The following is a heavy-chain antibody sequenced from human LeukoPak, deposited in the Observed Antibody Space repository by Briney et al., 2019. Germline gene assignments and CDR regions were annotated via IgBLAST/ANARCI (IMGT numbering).Heavy chain of an antibody. Sequence: SETLSLTCTVSGGSIRSYYWSWIRQPPGKGLEWIGYIYYSGSTNYNPSLKSRVTISVDTSKNQFSLKLSSVTAADTAVYYCARAVYVGVVTATLMDVWGKGTTVTVSS. CDR1: GGSIRSYY. V-gene: IGHV4-59*01. J-gene: IGHJ6*03. CDR2: IYYSGST. D-gene: IGHD2-21*02. CDR3: ARAVYVGVVTATLMDV.